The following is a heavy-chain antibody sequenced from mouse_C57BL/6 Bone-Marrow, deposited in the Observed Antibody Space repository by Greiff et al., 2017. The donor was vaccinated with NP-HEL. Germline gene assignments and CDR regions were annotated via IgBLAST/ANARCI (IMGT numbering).Heavy chain of an antibody. CDR1: GYAFTNYL. V-gene: IGHV1-54*01. CDR3: ASRGTTVVARDYWYFDV. J-gene: IGHJ1*03. Sequence: QVQLQQSGAELVRPGTSVKVSCKASGYAFTNYLIEWVKQRPGQGLEWIGVINPGSGGTNYNEQFKGKATLTADKSSSTAYMQLSSLTSEDSAVYFCASRGTTVVARDYWYFDVWGTGTTVTVSS. CDR2: INPGSGGT. D-gene: IGHD1-1*01.